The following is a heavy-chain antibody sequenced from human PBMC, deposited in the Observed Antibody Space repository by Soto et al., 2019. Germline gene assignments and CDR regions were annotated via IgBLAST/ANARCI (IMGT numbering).Heavy chain of an antibody. CDR2: IKSKTDGGTT. CDR1: SVSNAW. D-gene: IGHD3-16*01. V-gene: IGHV3-15*07. Sequence: SVSNAWMNWVRQAPGKGLEWVGRIKSKTDGGTTDYAAPVKGRFTISRDDSKNTLYLQMNSLKTEDTAVYYCTTAPTYLDCYFDLWGRGTLVTVSS. J-gene: IGHJ2*01. CDR3: TTAPTYLDCYFDL.